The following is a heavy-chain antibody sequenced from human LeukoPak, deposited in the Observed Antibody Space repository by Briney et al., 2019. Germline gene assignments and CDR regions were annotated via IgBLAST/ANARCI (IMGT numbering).Heavy chain of an antibody. CDR2: IYYTGST. CDR3: ARDSGRVPYYYYYMDV. Sequence: SETLSLTCTVSGGSISSSYWSWIRQPPGKGLEWIGYIYYTGSTTYNPSLKSRVTISVDTSKNQFSLKLSSVTAADTAVYYCARDSGRVPYYYYYMDVWGKGTTVTVSS. V-gene: IGHV4-59*12. J-gene: IGHJ6*03. D-gene: IGHD1-1*01. CDR1: GGSISSSY.